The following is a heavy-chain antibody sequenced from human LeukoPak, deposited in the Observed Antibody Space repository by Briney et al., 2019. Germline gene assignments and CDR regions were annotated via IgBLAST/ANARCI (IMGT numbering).Heavy chain of an antibody. D-gene: IGHD1-26*01. CDR3: ARDKIVGATHFDY. CDR1: GFTFSSYE. J-gene: IGHJ4*02. CDR2: ISSSGSTI. Sequence: GGSLRLSCAASGFTFSSYEMNWVRQAPGKGLEWVSSISSSGSTIYYADSVKGRFTISRDNAKNTLYLQMNSLRAEDTAVYYCARDKIVGATHFDYWGQGTLVTVSS. V-gene: IGHV3-48*03.